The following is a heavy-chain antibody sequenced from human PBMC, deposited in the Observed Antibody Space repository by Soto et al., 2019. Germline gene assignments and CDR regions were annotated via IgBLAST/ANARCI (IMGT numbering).Heavy chain of an antibody. CDR3: RWLINGDSDVSDF. J-gene: IGHJ3*01. D-gene: IGHD5-12*01. CDR1: GVTFSSYT. CDR2: IIPVLGVA. V-gene: IGHV1-69*02. Sequence: QVQLVQSGAEVRKPGSSVKVSCKASGVTFSSYTISWVRQAPGQGLEWMGRIIPVLGVANYAPKFQGRLTIIADEPTSTVYMDLSSLRSEDTAMYYGRWLINGDSDVSDFWGQGTCITVSS.